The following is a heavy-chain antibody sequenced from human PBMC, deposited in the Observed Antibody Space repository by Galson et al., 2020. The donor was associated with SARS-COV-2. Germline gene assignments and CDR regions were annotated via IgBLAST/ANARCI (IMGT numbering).Heavy chain of an antibody. V-gene: IGHV1-3*01. Sequence: GESLKISCKASGYTFTRYNVHWVRQAPGQRLEWMGWISAAYGDTKYAQKFQDRVTFTRDTSASTAYMELSSLKSEDTAVYYCARGGGSSWFDFWGQGGLVTVSS. CDR2: ISAAYGDT. D-gene: IGHD6-13*01. J-gene: IGHJ4*02. CDR1: GYTFTRYN. CDR3: ARGGGSSWFDF.